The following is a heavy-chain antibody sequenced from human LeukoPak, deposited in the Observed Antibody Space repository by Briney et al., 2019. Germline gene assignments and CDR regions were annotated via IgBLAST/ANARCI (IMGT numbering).Heavy chain of an antibody. Sequence: GGSLRLSCAASGFTFSGSAMHWVRQASGKGLEWVGRIRSKANSYATAYAASVKGRFTISRDDSKNTAYLQMSSLKTEDTAVYYCTRSIPAAKGEDFDYWGQGTLVTVSS. J-gene: IGHJ4*02. CDR2: IRSKANSYAT. CDR1: GFTFSGSA. D-gene: IGHD2-2*01. CDR3: TRSIPAAKGEDFDY. V-gene: IGHV3-73*01.